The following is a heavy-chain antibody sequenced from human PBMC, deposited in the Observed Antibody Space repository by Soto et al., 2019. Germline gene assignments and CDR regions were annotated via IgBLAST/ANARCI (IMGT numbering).Heavy chain of an antibody. D-gene: IGHD2-2*01. Sequence: WASVKVSCKASGYTFTGYYMHWVRQAPGQGLEWMGWINPNSGGTNYAQKFQGRVTMTRDTYISTAYMELSRLRSDDTAVYYCARAAAGPIVVVPAALIWGQGTMVTVSS. CDR1: GYTFTGYY. J-gene: IGHJ3*02. CDR2: INPNSGGT. CDR3: ARAAAGPIVVVPAALI. V-gene: IGHV1-2*02.